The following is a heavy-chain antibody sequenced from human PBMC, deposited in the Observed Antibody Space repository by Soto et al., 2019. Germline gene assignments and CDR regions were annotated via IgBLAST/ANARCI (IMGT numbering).Heavy chain of an antibody. J-gene: IGHJ4*02. CDR1: GFTFSSYA. CDR3: AKDGTFYYDNSDSNFDF. Sequence: GGSLRLSCAASGFTFSSYAMSWVRQAPGKGLEWVSAASGNGGYTYYADSVKGRFTISRDNSKNTLYLQMNRLGAEDTAVYYCAKDGTFYYDNSDSNFDFWGQGNPVTVAS. V-gene: IGHV3-23*01. CDR2: ASGNGGYT. D-gene: IGHD3-22*01.